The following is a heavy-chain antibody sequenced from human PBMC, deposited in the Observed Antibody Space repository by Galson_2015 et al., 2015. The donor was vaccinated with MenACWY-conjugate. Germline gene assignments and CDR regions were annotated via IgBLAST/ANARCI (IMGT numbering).Heavy chain of an antibody. J-gene: IGHJ6*02. CDR2: ISYDGTNK. Sequence: SLRLSCAASGFTFRNYGMHWVRQAPGKGLEWVAVISYDGTNKYYADSVKGRFTISRDNSKNTLYLQMNSLRAEDTAVYYCANSYRYSGSYYSHYYYGMDVWGQGTPVTVSS. CDR3: ANSYRYSGSYYSHYYYGMDV. V-gene: IGHV3-30*18. CDR1: GFTFRNYG. D-gene: IGHD1-26*01.